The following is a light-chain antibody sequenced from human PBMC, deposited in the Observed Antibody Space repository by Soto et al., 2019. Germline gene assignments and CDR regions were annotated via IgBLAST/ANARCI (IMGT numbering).Light chain of an antibody. CDR2: GAS. Sequence: EIVLTHSPGTLSLSPLEIATLSCSSSQSLTNNYFAWYQQKPGRALRLLIDGASTRATGIPDRFSGSGSGTDFTLTISRLEPEDVAVYYCQQYEAVVTFGQGTKVDIK. J-gene: IGKJ1*01. CDR1: QSLTNNY. V-gene: IGKV3-20*01. CDR3: QQYEAVVT.